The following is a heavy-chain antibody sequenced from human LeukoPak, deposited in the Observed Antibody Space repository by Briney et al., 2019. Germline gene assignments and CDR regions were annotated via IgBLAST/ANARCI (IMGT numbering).Heavy chain of an antibody. Sequence: SETLSLTCTVSGDSIRTTRYWGWIRQPPGKGLEWIGAVYFSGSTYYNPSLKSRVIISVDTSKNQCSLKLTSVTAADKAVYYCATQGYNNQTMDVWGQGTTVTVSS. V-gene: IGHV4-39*01. CDR1: GDSIRTTRY. J-gene: IGHJ6*02. D-gene: IGHD5-24*01. CDR2: VYFSGST. CDR3: ATQGYNNQTMDV.